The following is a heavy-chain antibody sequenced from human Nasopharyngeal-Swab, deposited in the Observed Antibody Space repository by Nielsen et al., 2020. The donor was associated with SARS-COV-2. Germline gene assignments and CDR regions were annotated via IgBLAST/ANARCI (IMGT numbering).Heavy chain of an antibody. CDR1: GYSFTSYW. CDR3: ARVKDTAMVKFLDY. CDR2: IDPSDSYT. V-gene: IGHV5-10-1*01. D-gene: IGHD5-18*01. Sequence: GSLRLSCKGSGYSFTSYWISWVRQMPGKGLEWMGRIDPSDSYTNYSPSFQGHVTISADKSISTAYLQWSSLKASDTAMYYCARVKDTAMVKFLDYWGQGTLVTVSS. J-gene: IGHJ4*02.